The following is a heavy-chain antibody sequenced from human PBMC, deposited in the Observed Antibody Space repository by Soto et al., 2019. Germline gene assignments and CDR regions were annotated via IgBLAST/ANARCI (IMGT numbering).Heavy chain of an antibody. D-gene: IGHD6-13*01. J-gene: IGHJ3*02. CDR1: GFTFSSYW. CDR2: MNNDGSYT. V-gene: IGHV3-74*01. Sequence: EVQLVESGGGLVQPGGSLRLSCAASGFTFSSYWMYWVRQAPGKGLEWVSHMNNDGSYTIYAESVKGRFTFSRDNAKNTLYLQMNTLRAEYTAVYYCVRGGYMPACDIWGQGTRVTVSS. CDR3: VRGGYMPACDI.